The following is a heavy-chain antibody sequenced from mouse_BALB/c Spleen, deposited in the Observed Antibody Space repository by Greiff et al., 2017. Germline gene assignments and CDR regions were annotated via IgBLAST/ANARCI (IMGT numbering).Heavy chain of an antibody. CDR1: GFTFSSFG. J-gene: IGHJ2*01. CDR3: ASGTGIYFDY. CDR2: ISSGSSTI. D-gene: IGHD4-1*01. V-gene: IGHV5-17*02. Sequence: DVKLQESGGGLVQPGGSRKLSCAASGFTFSSFGMHWVRQAPEKGLEWVAYISSGSSTIYYADTVKGRFTISRDNPKNTLFLQMTSLRSEDTAMYYCASGTGIYFDYWGQGTTLTVSS.